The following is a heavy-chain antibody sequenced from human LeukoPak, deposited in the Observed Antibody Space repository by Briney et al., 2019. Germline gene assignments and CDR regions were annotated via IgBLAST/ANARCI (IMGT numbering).Heavy chain of an antibody. CDR3: ARDFGSPSYYYGIDA. J-gene: IGHJ6*02. CDR1: GFAFNDYG. CDR2: LWYDGSNK. V-gene: IGHV3-33*01. D-gene: IGHD3-10*01. Sequence: GGSLRLSCAASGFAFNDYGMVWARQAAGKGPEWVAHLWYDGSNKKYADSVKGRFTISRDNAEYLLYLQMNSLRAEDTAVYYCARDFGSPSYYYGIDAWGQGTTVTVSS.